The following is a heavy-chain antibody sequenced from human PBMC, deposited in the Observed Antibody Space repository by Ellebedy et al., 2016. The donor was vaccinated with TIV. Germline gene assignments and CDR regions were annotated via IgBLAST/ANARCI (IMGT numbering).Heavy chain of an antibody. CDR3: ARGRCHGDNCYSSYFYH. J-gene: IGHJ1*01. V-gene: IGHV1-69*06. CDR2: IIPIFGTA. Sequence: SVKVSCXASGGTFSSYAISWVRQAPGQGLEWMGGIIPIFGTANYAQKFQGRVTITADKSTSTGYMELSSLRSEDTAVYYCARGRCHGDNCYSSYFYHWGQGTLVTVSS. CDR1: GGTFSSYA. D-gene: IGHD2-15*01.